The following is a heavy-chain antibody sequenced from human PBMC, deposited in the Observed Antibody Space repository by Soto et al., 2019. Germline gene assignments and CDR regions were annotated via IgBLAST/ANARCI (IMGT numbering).Heavy chain of an antibody. Sequence: QVQLQESGPGLVKPSGTLSLTCAVSSGSISSGNWWSWVRQPPGKGLEWIGEIYHSGSTNYNPSLKSRVTISVDKSKNQFSLRLTSVTAADTAVYYCARYCSGGGCYGALDIWGQGTMVTVSS. V-gene: IGHV4-4*02. J-gene: IGHJ3*02. CDR2: IYHSGST. D-gene: IGHD2-15*01. CDR3: ARYCSGGGCYGALDI. CDR1: SGSISSGNW.